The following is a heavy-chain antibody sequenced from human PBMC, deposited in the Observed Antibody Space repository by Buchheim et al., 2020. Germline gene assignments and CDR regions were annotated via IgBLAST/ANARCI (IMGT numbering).Heavy chain of an antibody. D-gene: IGHD2-2*01. CDR2: INHSGST. Sequence: QVQLQQWGAGLLKPSETLSLTCAVYGGSFSGYYWSWIRQPPGKGLEWIGEINHSGSTNYNPSLKSRVTISVDTSKNQFSLKLSSVTAADTAVYYCARRLIGDIVVVPAEARPSNNWFDPWGQGTL. J-gene: IGHJ5*02. CDR1: GGSFSGYY. V-gene: IGHV4-34*01. CDR3: ARRLIGDIVVVPAEARPSNNWFDP.